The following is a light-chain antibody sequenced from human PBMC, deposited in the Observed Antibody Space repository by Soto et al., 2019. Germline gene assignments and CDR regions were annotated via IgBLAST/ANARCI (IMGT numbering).Light chain of an antibody. Sequence: ALTQPPSASGSPGQSVTISCTGTSRDVGGYNYVSWYQQHPGKAPKLMIYEVSKRPSGVPDRFSGSKSGNTASLTVSGLQAEDEADYYCSSYAGSNNYVFGTGTKVTVL. CDR1: SRDVGGYNY. CDR3: SSYAGSNNYV. V-gene: IGLV2-8*01. CDR2: EVS. J-gene: IGLJ1*01.